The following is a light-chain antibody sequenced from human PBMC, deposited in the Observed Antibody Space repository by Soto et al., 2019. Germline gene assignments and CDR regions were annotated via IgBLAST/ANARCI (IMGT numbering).Light chain of an antibody. CDR3: QQYNSWPPLT. V-gene: IGKV3-15*01. J-gene: IGKJ4*01. Sequence: EIVMTQSPSTLSVSPGERATLSCRASQSVSSNLAWYQQKPGQAPRLFIYGAYTRATGVPARFSGSGSGTEFTLTINSLQSEDFAVYYCQQYNSWPPLTFGGGTKVDI. CDR2: GAY. CDR1: QSVSSN.